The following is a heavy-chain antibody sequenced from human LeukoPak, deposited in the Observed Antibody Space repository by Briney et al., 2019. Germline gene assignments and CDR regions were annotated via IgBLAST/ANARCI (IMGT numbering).Heavy chain of an antibody. J-gene: IGHJ3*01. CDR1: GGSISSYY. CDR3: ARAVGAHDAFDV. V-gene: IGHV4-59*08. D-gene: IGHD1-26*01. CDR2: IYYSGST. Sequence: TSETLSLTCTVSGGSISSYYWSWIRQPPGKGLEWIGYIYYSGSTNYNPSLKSRVTISVDTSKNQFSLKLSSVTAADTAVYYCARAVGAHDAFDVWGQGTMVTVSS.